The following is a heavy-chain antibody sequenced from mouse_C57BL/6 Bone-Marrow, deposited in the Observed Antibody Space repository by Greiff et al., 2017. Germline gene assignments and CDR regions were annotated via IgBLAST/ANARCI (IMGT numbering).Heavy chain of an antibody. CDR3: AGYPNYYGSSYGDY. D-gene: IGHD1-1*01. J-gene: IGHJ2*01. CDR1: GYAFTNYL. Sequence: QVQLQQSGAELVRPGTSVKVSCKASGYAFTNYLIEWVKQRPGQGLEWIGVINPGSGGTNYNEKFKGKATLTADKSSSTAYMQLSSLTSEDSAVYFCAGYPNYYGSSYGDYWGQGTTLTVSS. CDR2: INPGSGGT. V-gene: IGHV1-54*01.